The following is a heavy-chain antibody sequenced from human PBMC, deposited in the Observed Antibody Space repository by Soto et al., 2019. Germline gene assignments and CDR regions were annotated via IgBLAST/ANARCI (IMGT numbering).Heavy chain of an antibody. D-gene: IGHD6-19*01. J-gene: IGHJ6*02. Sequence: GGSLRLSCAASGFTFSSYAMHWVRQAPGKGLEWVAVISYDGSNKYYADSVKGRFTISRDNSKNTLYLQMNSLRAEDTAVYYCARDFDRLALNYGMDVWGQGTTVTVSS. CDR2: ISYDGSNK. CDR3: ARDFDRLALNYGMDV. CDR1: GFTFSSYA. V-gene: IGHV3-30-3*01.